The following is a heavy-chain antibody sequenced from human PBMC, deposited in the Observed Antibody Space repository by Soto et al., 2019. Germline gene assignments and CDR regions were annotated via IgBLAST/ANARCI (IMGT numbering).Heavy chain of an antibody. V-gene: IGHV1-3*01. CDR3: VRDSGAKLSSS. CDR2: SNEGSGNT. Sequence: QVQLVQSGPEVKRPGASVRISCRTAGYSFKNYAIHWVRQAPGKKLEWMGWSNEGSGNTRYSHKFQGRVTITADESARTSYMELRSLKSQDTAVYYCVRDSGAKLSSSWGQGTLVTVSS. D-gene: IGHD6-13*01. CDR1: GYSFKNYA. J-gene: IGHJ4*02.